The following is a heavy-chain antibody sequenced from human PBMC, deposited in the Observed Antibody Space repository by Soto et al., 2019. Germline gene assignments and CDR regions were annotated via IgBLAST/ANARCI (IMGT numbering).Heavy chain of an antibody. D-gene: IGHD6-6*01. CDR1: GYSFTSYW. V-gene: IGHV5-51*01. Sequence: SLKISCKGSGYSFTSYWIGWVRQMPGKGLEWMGIIYPGDSDTRYSPSFQGQVTMTADRSTTTAYMELSSLRSEDTAVYYCASGPYTSSSGGYYYYYMDVWGKGTTVTVSS. CDR3: ASGPYTSSSGGYYYYYMDV. J-gene: IGHJ6*03. CDR2: IYPGDSDT.